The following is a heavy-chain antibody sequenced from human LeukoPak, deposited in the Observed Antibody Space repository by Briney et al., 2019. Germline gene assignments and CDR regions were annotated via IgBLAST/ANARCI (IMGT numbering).Heavy chain of an antibody. J-gene: IGHJ3*02. D-gene: IGHD3-10*01. V-gene: IGHV1-2*02. CDR3: ARPPRGSSDAFDI. Sequence: ASVKVSCKASGYTFTGYYMHWVRQAPGQGLEWMGWINPDTGDTRYAQKFQGRVTMTRDTSISTAYMELSRLRSDDTAVYYCARPPRGSSDAFDIWGQGTVVIVSS. CDR2: INPDTGDT. CDR1: GYTFTGYY.